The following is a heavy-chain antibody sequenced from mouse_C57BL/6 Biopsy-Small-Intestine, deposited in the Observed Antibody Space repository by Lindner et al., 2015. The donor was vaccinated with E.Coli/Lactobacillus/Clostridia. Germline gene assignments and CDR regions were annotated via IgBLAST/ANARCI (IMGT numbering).Heavy chain of an antibody. V-gene: IGHV5-17*01. J-gene: IGHJ2*01. CDR1: GFTFSDYG. D-gene: IGHD2-3*01. CDR3: ARRALDGYYLDY. Sequence: VQLQESGGGLVKPGGSLKLSCAASGFTFSDYGMHWVRQVPEKGLEWVAYISSGSSTIYYADTVKGRFTISRDNAKNTLFLQMTSLRSEDTAMYYCARRALDGYYLDYWGQGTTLTVSS. CDR2: ISSGSSTI.